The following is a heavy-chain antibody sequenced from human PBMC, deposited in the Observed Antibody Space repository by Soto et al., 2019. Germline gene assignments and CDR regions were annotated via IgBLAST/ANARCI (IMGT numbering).Heavy chain of an antibody. D-gene: IGHD3-9*01. Sequence: AETLSLTCTVSGGSIISSSYYWFCIRQPPGKGLELIGSIYYSGSTYYNPSLKSRVTISVDTSKNQFSLKLSSVTAADTAVYYCARHRGYYDILTGYYTELNFDYWGQGTLVTVSS. CDR3: ARHRGYYDILTGYYTELNFDY. V-gene: IGHV4-39*01. J-gene: IGHJ4*02. CDR1: GGSIISSSYY. CDR2: IYYSGST.